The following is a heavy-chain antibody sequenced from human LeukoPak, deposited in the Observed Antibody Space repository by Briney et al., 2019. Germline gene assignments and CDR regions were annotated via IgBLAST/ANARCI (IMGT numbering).Heavy chain of an antibody. D-gene: IGHD3-9*01. J-gene: IGHJ4*02. CDR3: AKWGDYDVLTGYYVSDY. V-gene: IGHV3-23*01. CDR1: GYTFSKYA. Sequence: GGSLRLSCAASGYTFSKYAMSCVRHAPGKGLEGVSVITGGGSGIYYADSMKSRFTISRDNSKNTLYLQINSLRAEDTAVYYCAKWGDYDVLTGYYVSDYWGQGTLVTVSS. CDR2: ITGGGSGI.